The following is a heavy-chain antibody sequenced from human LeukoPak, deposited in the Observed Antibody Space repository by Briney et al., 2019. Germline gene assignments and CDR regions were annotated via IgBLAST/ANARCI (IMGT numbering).Heavy chain of an antibody. CDR1: GFTFSNFA. V-gene: IGHV3-64D*06. Sequence: GGSLRLSCSASGFTFSNFAMHWVRQAPGKGLEYVSGISTNGGSTYYADSVKGRFTISRDNSKNTLYLQMSSLRTEDAALYYCVRSYYGSGTFYLGGYWGQGTLVTVSS. CDR2: ISTNGGST. D-gene: IGHD3-10*01. J-gene: IGHJ4*02. CDR3: VRSYYGSGTFYLGGY.